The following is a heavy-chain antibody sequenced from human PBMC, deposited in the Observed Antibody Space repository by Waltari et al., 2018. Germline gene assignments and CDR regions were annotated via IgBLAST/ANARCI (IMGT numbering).Heavy chain of an antibody. CDR3: ARHPAMTIMLWYFDL. D-gene: IGHD2-8*01. V-gene: IGHV4-39*01. Sequence: QLQLQESGPGLVKPSETLSLTCTVSGGSISSSSYYWGWIRQPPGKGLEWVGSIYYSGSTYHNPSLKSRVTIAVDTSKNQFSLKLSSVTAADTAVYYCARHPAMTIMLWYFDLWGRGTLVTVSS. J-gene: IGHJ2*01. CDR2: IYYSGST. CDR1: GGSISSSSYY.